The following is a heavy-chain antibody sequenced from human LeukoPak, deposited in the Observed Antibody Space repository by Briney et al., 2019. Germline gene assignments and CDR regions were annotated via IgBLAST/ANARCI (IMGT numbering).Heavy chain of an antibody. CDR3: ARHRATGITMVRGVPSPLDY. D-gene: IGHD3-10*01. V-gene: IGHV4-34*01. CDR2: INHSGIT. CDR1: GGSFSGYY. Sequence: SETLSLTCAVYGGSFSGYYWTWIRQTPGKGLEWIGEINHSGITNYNPSLESRITMSVDTSKNQFSLKLSSVTAADTAVYYCARHRATGITMVRGVPSPLDYWGQGTLVTVSS. J-gene: IGHJ4*02.